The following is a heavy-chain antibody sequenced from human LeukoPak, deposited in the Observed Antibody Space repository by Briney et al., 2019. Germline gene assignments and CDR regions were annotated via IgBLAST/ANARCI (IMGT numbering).Heavy chain of an antibody. CDR1: GFTFSSYS. J-gene: IGHJ4*02. D-gene: IGHD5-24*01. CDR3: ARFRGMATISDY. V-gene: IGHV3-21*01. CDR2: ISSSSSYI. Sequence: GGSLRLSCAASGFTFSSYSMNWVRQAPGKGLEWVSSISSSSSYIHYADSVKGRFTISRDNAKNSLYLQMNSLRAEDTAVYYCARFRGMATISDYWGQGTLVTVSS.